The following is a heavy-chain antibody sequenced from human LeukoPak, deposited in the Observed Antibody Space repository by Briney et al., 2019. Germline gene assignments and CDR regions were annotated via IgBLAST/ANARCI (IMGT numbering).Heavy chain of an antibody. D-gene: IGHD5-18*01. CDR2: MQSSGNS. CDR3: ARDKRHSYGRYFDP. Sequence: QTSETLSLTCSVSGDSISTYHWNWIRKPPGKGLEWIGYMQSSGNSKYNPSLKNRANIFVDTSKNQFVLNLRSVTAADTAVYFCARDKRHSYGRYFDPWGQGMLVTVSS. V-gene: IGHV4-59*01. CDR1: GDSISTYH. J-gene: IGHJ4*02.